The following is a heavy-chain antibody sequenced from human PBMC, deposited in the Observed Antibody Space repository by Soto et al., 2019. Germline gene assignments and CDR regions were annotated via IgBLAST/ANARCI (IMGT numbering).Heavy chain of an antibody. CDR3: AKDQGVGGTLGLFDY. CDR2: ISYDGSNN. Sequence: QVQLVESGGGAVQPGRSLRLSCAASGFTFSGDAMHWVRQAPGKGLEPVAVISYDGSNNHYADSVKGRFTISRDNSKNTMDLQMNSLRIEDTAVYYCAKDQGVGGTLGLFDYWGQGTLVTVSS. J-gene: IGHJ4*02. V-gene: IGHV3-30*18. CDR1: GFTFSGDA. D-gene: IGHD3-3*01.